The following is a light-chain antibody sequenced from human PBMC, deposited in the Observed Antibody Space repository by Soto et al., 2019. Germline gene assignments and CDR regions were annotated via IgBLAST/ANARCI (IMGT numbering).Light chain of an antibody. J-gene: IGKJ2*01. CDR2: GAS. CDR1: QSVRSNY. CDR3: QHYGSSSYT. V-gene: IGKV3-20*01. Sequence: EIVLTQSPGTLSLSPGERATLSCRASQSVRSNYLAWYQQKPGQAPRLLIYGASSRATGIPDRFSGSGSGTDFTLTISRLEPEHFAVYYCQHYGSSSYTFGQGTTLEIK.